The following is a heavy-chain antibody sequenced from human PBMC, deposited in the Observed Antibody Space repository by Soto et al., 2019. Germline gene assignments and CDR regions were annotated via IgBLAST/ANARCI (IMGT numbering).Heavy chain of an antibody. CDR2: INHSGST. Sequence: SETLSLTCAVYGGSFSGYYWSWIRQPPGKGLEWIGEINHSGSTNYNPSLKSRVTISVDTSKNQFSLKLSSVTAADTAVYYCARGRCSGGSCYFPPRRGLQANCFDPWGQGTLVTVSS. V-gene: IGHV4-34*01. CDR1: GGSFSGYY. D-gene: IGHD2-15*01. J-gene: IGHJ5*02. CDR3: ARGRCSGGSCYFPPRRGLQANCFDP.